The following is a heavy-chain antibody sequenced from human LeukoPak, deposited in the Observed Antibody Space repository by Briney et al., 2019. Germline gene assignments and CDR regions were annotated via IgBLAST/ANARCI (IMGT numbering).Heavy chain of an antibody. J-gene: IGHJ4*02. D-gene: IGHD3-10*01. Sequence: ASVKVSCKASGYTFTNYYLHWVRQAPGQGLEWMAMINPSGGSTTYAQKFQGRVTMTRDTSTSTVYMELSSLRYEDTAVYYCARAMVRGLSNPFDSWGQGTLVTVSS. CDR3: ARAMVRGLSNPFDS. CDR2: INPSGGST. V-gene: IGHV1-46*01. CDR1: GYTFTNYY.